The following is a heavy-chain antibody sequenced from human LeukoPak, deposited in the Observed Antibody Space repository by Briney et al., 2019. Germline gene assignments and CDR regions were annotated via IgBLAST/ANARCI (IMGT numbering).Heavy chain of an antibody. CDR1: GFTFRRYG. D-gene: IGHD2-21*02. CDR3: AKLLAYCGGDCYWGWDY. CDR2: ISGSGGST. Sequence: SGGSLRLSCAASGFTFRRYGMHWVRQAPGKGLEWVSAISGSGGSTYYADSVKGRFTISRDNSKNTLYLQMNSLRAEDTAVYYCAKLLAYCGGDCYWGWDYWGQGTLVTVSS. J-gene: IGHJ4*02. V-gene: IGHV3-23*01.